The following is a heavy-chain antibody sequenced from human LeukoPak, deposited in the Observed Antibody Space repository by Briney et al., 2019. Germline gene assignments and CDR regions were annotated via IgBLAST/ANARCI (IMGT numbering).Heavy chain of an antibody. D-gene: IGHD2-8*01. CDR3: ARDYPSWCNWFDP. Sequence: GGSLRLSCAASGFTFSSYWMSWVRQAPGKGLEWVANIKQDGSEKYYVDSVKGRFTISRDNAKNSLYLQMNSLRAEDTAVYYCARDYPSWCNWFDPWGQGTLVTVSS. V-gene: IGHV3-7*01. J-gene: IGHJ5*02. CDR2: IKQDGSEK. CDR1: GFTFSSYW.